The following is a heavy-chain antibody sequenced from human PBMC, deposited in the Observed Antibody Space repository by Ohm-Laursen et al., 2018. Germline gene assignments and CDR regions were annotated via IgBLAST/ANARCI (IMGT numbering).Heavy chain of an antibody. V-gene: IGHV4-38-2*01. D-gene: IGHD6-13*01. J-gene: IGHJ4*02. CDR3: ARIRGVVAAGTFDY. CDR2: IHHGGST. Sequence: SETLSLTCAVSGYSIRSGYHWGWVRQPPGKGLEWVGSIHHGGSTHYKTSLKSRVTISADTSKNQFSLKLSSVTAADTAVYYCARIRGVVAAGTFDYWGQGTLVTVSS. CDR1: GYSIRSGYH.